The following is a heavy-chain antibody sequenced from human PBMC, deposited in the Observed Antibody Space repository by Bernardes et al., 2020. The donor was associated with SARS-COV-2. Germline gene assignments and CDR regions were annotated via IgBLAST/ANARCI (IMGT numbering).Heavy chain of an antibody. CDR1: GGSISSYY. J-gene: IGHJ4*02. CDR2: IHNSGRT. D-gene: IGHD6-19*01. CDR3: ARLRSGWSAIDDS. V-gene: IGHV4-4*08. Sequence: SETLSLTCTVSGGSISSYYWSWIRQPPGKGLEWIGFIHNSGRTNHNPSLKSRVTISVDTSKNQFSLNLSAVTAADTAVYYCARLRSGWSAIDDSWGQGILVTVSS.